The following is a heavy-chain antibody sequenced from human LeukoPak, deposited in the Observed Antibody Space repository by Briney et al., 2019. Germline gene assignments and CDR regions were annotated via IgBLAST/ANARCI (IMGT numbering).Heavy chain of an antibody. CDR1: GFIFSNFW. Sequence: GGSLRLSCAASGFIFSNFWMSWVRQAPGKGLEWVAYIQFDGNNEYYTDSVKGRFTISRDNSKNTLFLQMNSLRPEDAAVYYCAKPTSGTAPRPLDYWGRGTLVTVSS. V-gene: IGHV3-30*02. CDR3: AKPTSGTAPRPLDY. CDR2: IQFDGNNE. D-gene: IGHD1-26*01. J-gene: IGHJ4*02.